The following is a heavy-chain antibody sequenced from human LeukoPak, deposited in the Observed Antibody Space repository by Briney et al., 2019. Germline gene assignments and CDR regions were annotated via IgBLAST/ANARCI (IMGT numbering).Heavy chain of an antibody. J-gene: IGHJ4*02. CDR3: ARGVAFGGVIVIRIDY. CDR1: GITFSSYS. Sequence: GGSLRLSCAASGITFSSYSMNWVRQAPGKGLEWVSSISSSSSYIYYADSVKGRFTISRDNAKNSLYLQMNSLRAEDTAVYYCARGVAFGGVIVIRIDYWGQGTLVTVSS. D-gene: IGHD3-16*02. V-gene: IGHV3-21*04. CDR2: ISSSSSYI.